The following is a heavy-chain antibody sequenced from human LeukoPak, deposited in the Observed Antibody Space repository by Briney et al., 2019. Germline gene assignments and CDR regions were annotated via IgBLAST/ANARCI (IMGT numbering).Heavy chain of an antibody. CDR2: IYYSGST. Sequence: SETLSLTCTVSGDSISSSSYYWGWIRQPPGKGLEWLVSIYYSGSTYYNPSLKSRVTISVDTSKNQFSLKLSSVTAADTAVYYCARSGRQQLIYYYGMDVWGQGTTVTVTS. CDR3: ARSGRQQLIYYYGMDV. V-gene: IGHV4-39*07. CDR1: GDSISSSSYY. J-gene: IGHJ6*02. D-gene: IGHD6-13*01.